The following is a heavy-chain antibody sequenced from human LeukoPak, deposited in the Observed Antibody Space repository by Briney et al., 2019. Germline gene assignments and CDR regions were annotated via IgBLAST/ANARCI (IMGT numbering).Heavy chain of an antibody. D-gene: IGHD3-9*01. J-gene: IGHJ5*02. CDR2: ISSARSTI. CDR3: VREDSSGYA. CDR1: GFTFSSYS. Sequence: GGSLRLSCAASGFTFSSYSMNWVRQAPGQGLEWISYISSARSTIYYADSVKGRFTISRDNANNSLFLQMNSLRVEDTAMYYCVREDSSGYAWGQGTLVTVSS. V-gene: IGHV3-48*01.